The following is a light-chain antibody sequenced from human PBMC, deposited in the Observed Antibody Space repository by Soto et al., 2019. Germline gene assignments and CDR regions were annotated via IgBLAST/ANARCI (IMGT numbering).Light chain of an antibody. V-gene: IGKV3D-20*02. CDR2: DAS. CDR3: QQYNNWPPWT. J-gene: IGKJ1*01. Sequence: EIVLTQSPGTPALSPRERAPPSCRARQSVISSYLAWYQHRPGQAPRLLSYDASIRATGIPARFSGSGSGTVFTLNISSLQSEDFALYYCQQYNNWPPWTFGQGTKVDIK. CDR1: QSVISSY.